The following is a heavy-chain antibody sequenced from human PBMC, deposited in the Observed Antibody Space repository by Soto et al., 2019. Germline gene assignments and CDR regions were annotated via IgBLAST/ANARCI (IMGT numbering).Heavy chain of an antibody. J-gene: IGHJ6*03. V-gene: IGHV3-20*01. CDR3: ARKGYDGYYYYYMDV. Sequence: GGSLRLSCAASGFTFDDYGMSWVRQAPGKGLEWVSGINWNGGSTGYADSVKGRFTISRDNAKNSLYLQMNSLRAEDTALYHCARKGYDGYYYYYMDVWGKGTTVTVSS. CDR2: INWNGGST. D-gene: IGHD5-12*01. CDR1: GFTFDDYG.